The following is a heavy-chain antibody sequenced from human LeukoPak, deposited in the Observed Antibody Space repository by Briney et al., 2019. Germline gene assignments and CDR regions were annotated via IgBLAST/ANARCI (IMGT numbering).Heavy chain of an antibody. CDR2: ISAYNGNT. D-gene: IGHD4-17*01. J-gene: IGHJ5*02. CDR3: ARYYGDYEVSHCFDP. CDR1: GYTFTSYG. Sequence: ASVKVSCKASGYTFTSYGISWVRQAPGQGLEWMGWISAYNGNTNYAQKLQGRVTMTTDPSTSTPYFSLRSLTSDDTAVYYCARYYGDYEVSHCFDPCCQGRLVTVCS. V-gene: IGHV1-18*01.